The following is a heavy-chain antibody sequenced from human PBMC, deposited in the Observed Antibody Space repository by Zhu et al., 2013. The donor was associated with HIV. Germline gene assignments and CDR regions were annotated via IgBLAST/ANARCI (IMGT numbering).Heavy chain of an antibody. CDR3: ARVPPISFSVVKYWYFDL. J-gene: IGHJ2*01. CDR1: GGSITSGNNY. Sequence: QVQLQESGPGLVKPSQTLSLTCTVSGGSITSGNNYWSWIRQRPGKGLEWIAYMFYSGSTYYNPSLKSRVIISVDTSKNQFSLNLSSVTAADAAVYYCARVPPISFSVVKYWYFDLWGLAPGHCLL. V-gene: IGHV4-31*03. CDR2: MFYSGST. D-gene: IGHD2-15*01.